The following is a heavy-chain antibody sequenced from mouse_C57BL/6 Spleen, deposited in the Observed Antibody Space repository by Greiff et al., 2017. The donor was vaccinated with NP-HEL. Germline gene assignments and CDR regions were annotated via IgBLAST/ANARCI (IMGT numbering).Heavy chain of an antibody. CDR2: ISSGSSTI. J-gene: IGHJ2*01. D-gene: IGHD2-2*01. V-gene: IGHV5-17*01. CDR1: GFTFSDYG. Sequence: EVHLVESGGGLVKPGGSLKLSCAASGFTFSDYGMHWVRQAPEKGLEWVAYISSGSSTIYYADTVKGRFTISRDNAKNTLFLQMTSLRSEDTAMYYCAKIYGYDGGYYFDYWGQGTTLTVSS. CDR3: AKIYGYDGGYYFDY.